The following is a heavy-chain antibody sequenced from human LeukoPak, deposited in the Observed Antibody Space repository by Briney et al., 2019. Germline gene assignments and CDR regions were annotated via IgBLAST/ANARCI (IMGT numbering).Heavy chain of an antibody. CDR1: GFTFSSYE. Sequence: GGSLRLSCAASGFTFSSYEMNWVRQAPGKGLEWVSYVSGNGDTYYYGDSLRARFTISRDNAKNSLYLQMNSLRVEDTAVYYCASAYAGLLDYWGHGTLVTVSS. J-gene: IGHJ4*01. CDR2: VSGNGDTY. CDR3: ASAYAGLLDY. D-gene: IGHD2-2*01. V-gene: IGHV3-48*03.